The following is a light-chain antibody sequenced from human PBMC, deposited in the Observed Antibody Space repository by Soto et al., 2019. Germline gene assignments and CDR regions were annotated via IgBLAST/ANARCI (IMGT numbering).Light chain of an antibody. J-gene: IGKJ5*01. CDR2: DVS. V-gene: IGKV3-20*01. Sequence: EIVLTQSPGTLSLSPGERATLSCRASQSVSSAYLAWYQQKPGQAPRLLIYDVSSRATGIPDRFSGSGSGTDFTLTVSRLEPEDFAVYYCQHYVSPPITFGQGTRLEIK. CDR1: QSVSSAY. CDR3: QHYVSPPIT.